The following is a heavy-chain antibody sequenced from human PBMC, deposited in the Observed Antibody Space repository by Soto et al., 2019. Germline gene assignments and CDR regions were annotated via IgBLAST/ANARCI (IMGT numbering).Heavy chain of an antibody. Sequence: EVQLVESGGGLVQPGGSLRLSCAASGFTFSSYSMNWVRQAPGKGLEWVSYISSSSSTIYYADSVKGRFTISRDNAKNSLYLQMNRLRDEDTAVYYCARDPSNPYDILTGYYRRLYYFDYWGQGTLVTVSS. J-gene: IGHJ4*02. D-gene: IGHD3-9*01. V-gene: IGHV3-48*02. CDR1: GFTFSSYS. CDR3: ARDPSNPYDILTGYYRRLYYFDY. CDR2: ISSSSSTI.